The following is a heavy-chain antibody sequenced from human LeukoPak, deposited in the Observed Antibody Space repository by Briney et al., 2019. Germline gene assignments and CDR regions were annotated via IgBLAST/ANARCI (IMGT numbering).Heavy chain of an antibody. CDR1: GGSISSYY. CDR3: ARGQTVTTEVEYYYYYGMDV. CDR2: IYTSGST. Sequence: PSETLSLTCTVSGGSISSYYWSWIRQPAGKGLEWIGRIYTSGSTNYNPSLKSRVTMSVDTSKNQFSPKLSSVTAADTAVYYCARGQTVTTEVEYYYYYGMDVWGQGTTVTVSS. V-gene: IGHV4-4*07. J-gene: IGHJ6*02. D-gene: IGHD4-17*01.